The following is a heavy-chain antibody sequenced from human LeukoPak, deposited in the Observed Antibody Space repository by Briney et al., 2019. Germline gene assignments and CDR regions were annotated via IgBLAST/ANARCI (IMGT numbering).Heavy chain of an antibody. D-gene: IGHD4-17*01. J-gene: IGHJ6*03. CDR2: ISSNGGST. V-gene: IGHV3-64*01. Sequence: GGSLRLSCVASGFTFSSYAMHWVRQAPGKGLEYVSAISSNGGSTYYANSVKGRFTISRDNSRNTLYLQMNSLRAEDTAVYYCAKERTYGDNGYYYYYMDVWGKGTTVTISS. CDR3: AKERTYGDNGYYYYYMDV. CDR1: GFTFSSYA.